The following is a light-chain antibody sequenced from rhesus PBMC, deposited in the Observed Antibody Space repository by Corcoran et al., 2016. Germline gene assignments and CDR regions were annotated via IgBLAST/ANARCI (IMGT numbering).Light chain of an antibody. CDR1: QDISSW. CDR2: GSS. Sequence: DIQMTQSPSSLSASVGDTVTITCRASQDISSWLAWYRQKPGKAPNPLIYGSSSLQSGVPSRFRGSGSVTDFTLTSSNLQSEDFVSYYCQQYNSRPFSFGGGTKVELK. J-gene: IGKJ4*01. V-gene: IGKV1-22*01. CDR3: QQYNSRPFS.